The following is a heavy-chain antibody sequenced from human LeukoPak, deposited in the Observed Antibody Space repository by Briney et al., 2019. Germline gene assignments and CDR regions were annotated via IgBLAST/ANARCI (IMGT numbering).Heavy chain of an antibody. CDR2: IYYSGYT. CDR3: ARIYDSSGHPR. V-gene: IGHV4-39*01. D-gene: IGHD3-22*01. Sequence: SETLSLTCTVSGGSISSSSYHWGWIRQPPGKGLEWIGSIYYSGYTYYNPSLKSRLTISVDTSKNQFSLKLSSVTAADTAVYYCARIYDSSGHPRCGQGTLVTVSP. CDR1: GGSISSSSYH. J-gene: IGHJ4*02.